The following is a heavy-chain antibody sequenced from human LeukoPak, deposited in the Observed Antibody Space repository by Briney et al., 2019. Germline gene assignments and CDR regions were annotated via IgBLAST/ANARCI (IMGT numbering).Heavy chain of an antibody. CDR1: GYSFASYW. J-gene: IGHJ4*02. D-gene: IGHD3-10*01. V-gene: IGHV3-53*01. Sequence: GASLKICCKGSGYSFASYWIGWVRQAPGKGLELVSVLYSGGNTYYADSVKGRFTISRDNSKNTLYLQLNSLRAEDTAVYYCARYDGGSGPFDYWGQGTLVTVSS. CDR2: LYSGGNT. CDR3: ARYDGGSGPFDY.